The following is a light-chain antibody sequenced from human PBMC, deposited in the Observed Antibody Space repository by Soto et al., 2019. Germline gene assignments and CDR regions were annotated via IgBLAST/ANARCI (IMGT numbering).Light chain of an antibody. Sequence: EIVMTQSPATLSVSPGETATLSCRASQSVAGNLAWYQQKPGQPPRLLIYGVSTRATGVPARFSGSGSETDFSLTISSLQIEDFALYYCQQRSNWPPATFGPGTKVDIK. J-gene: IGKJ3*01. CDR3: QQRSNWPPAT. CDR2: GVS. V-gene: IGKV3-15*01. CDR1: QSVAGN.